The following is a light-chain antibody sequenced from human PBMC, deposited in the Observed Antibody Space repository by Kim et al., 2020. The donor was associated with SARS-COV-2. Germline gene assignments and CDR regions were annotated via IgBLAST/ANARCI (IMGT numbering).Light chain of an antibody. CDR3: QQRKLWPVT. Sequence: LAPGERATLTCRASHNINAYLAWYQQKPSQSPRLIIYDASNRVTGVPARFAGSGFETDFTLTISSLEPEDFAVYFCQQRKLWPVTFGQGTRLEIK. CDR1: HNINAY. J-gene: IGKJ5*01. V-gene: IGKV3-11*01. CDR2: DAS.